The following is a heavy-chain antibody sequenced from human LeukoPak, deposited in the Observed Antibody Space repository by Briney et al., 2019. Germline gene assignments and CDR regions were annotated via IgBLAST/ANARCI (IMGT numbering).Heavy chain of an antibody. CDR1: GGSISSYY. Sequence: PSETLSLTCTVSGGSISSYYWSWIRQPPGKGLEWIGYIYYSGSTNYNPSLKSRVTISVDTSKNQFSLKLSSVTAADTAVYYCARGVLRFLEWFPNWFDPWGQGTLVTVSS. CDR3: ARGVLRFLEWFPNWFDP. CDR2: IYYSGST. D-gene: IGHD3-3*01. V-gene: IGHV4-59*01. J-gene: IGHJ5*02.